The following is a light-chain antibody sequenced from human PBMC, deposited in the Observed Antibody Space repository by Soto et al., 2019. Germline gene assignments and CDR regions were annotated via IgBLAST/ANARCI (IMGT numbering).Light chain of an antibody. J-gene: IGLJ3*02. V-gene: IGLV1-51*01. Sequence: QSVLTQPPSVSAAPGQKVTISCSGSSSNIGNNYVSWYQQLPGTAPKVLIYDNNKRPSGIPDRFSGSKSGTSATLDITGLQTGDEADHYCGTLDTSLTTNWVFGGGTKLTVL. CDR2: DNN. CDR1: SSNIGNNY. CDR3: GTLDTSLTTNWV.